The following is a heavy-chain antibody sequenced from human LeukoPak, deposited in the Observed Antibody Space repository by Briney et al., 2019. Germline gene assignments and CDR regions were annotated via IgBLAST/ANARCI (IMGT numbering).Heavy chain of an antibody. CDR2: ISGGGEST. J-gene: IGHJ4*02. CDR1: EFTFSSHA. CDR3: AKGKYSSGGVPDY. D-gene: IGHD6-19*01. V-gene: IGHV3-23*01. Sequence: AGGSLRLSCVASEFTFSSHAMNWVRQAPGKGLEWVSSISGGGESTYYADSVKGRLTVSRDNSKNTLYLQINSLRGEDTAVYYCAKGKYSSGGVPDYWGQGTLVTVSS.